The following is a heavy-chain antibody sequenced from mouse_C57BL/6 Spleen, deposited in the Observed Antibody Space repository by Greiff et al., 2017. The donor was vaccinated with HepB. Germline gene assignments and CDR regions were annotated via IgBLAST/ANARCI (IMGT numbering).Heavy chain of an antibody. CDR2: IYPGDGDT. Sequence: VQLQHSGPELVKPGASVKISCKASGYAFSSSWMNWVKQRPGKGLEWIGRIYPGDGDTNYNGKFKGKATLTADKSSSTAYMQLSSLTSEDSAVYFCARGVVASSGDYWGQGTSVTVSS. D-gene: IGHD1-1*01. CDR1: GYAFSSSW. V-gene: IGHV1-82*01. J-gene: IGHJ4*01. CDR3: ARGVVASSGDY.